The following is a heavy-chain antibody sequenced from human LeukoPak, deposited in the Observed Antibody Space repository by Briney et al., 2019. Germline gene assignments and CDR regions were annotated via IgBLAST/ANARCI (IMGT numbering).Heavy chain of an antibody. CDR2: ISGSGGST. CDR3: ASPYYYGSGDY. D-gene: IGHD3-10*01. CDR1: GFTFSSYA. V-gene: IGHV3-23*01. J-gene: IGHJ4*02. Sequence: WGSLRLSCAASGFTFSSYAMSWVRQAPGKGLEWVSAISGSGGSTYYADSVKGRFTISRDNYKNTLYLQMNSLRAEDTAVYYCASPYYYGSGDYWGQGNLVTVSS.